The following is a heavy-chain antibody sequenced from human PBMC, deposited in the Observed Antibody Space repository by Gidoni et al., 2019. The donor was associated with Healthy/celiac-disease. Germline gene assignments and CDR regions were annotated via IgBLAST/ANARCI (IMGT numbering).Heavy chain of an antibody. CDR3: ARVIAVAAVDAFDI. V-gene: IGHV3-21*01. CDR1: GFTFSSYS. Sequence: EVQLVESGGGLVKPGGSLRLSCSASGFTFSSYSMNWVRQAPGKGLEWVSSISSSSSYIYYADSVKGRFTISRDNAKNSLYLQMNSLRAEDTAVYYCARVIAVAAVDAFDIWGQGTMVTVSS. D-gene: IGHD6-19*01. J-gene: IGHJ3*02. CDR2: ISSSSSYI.